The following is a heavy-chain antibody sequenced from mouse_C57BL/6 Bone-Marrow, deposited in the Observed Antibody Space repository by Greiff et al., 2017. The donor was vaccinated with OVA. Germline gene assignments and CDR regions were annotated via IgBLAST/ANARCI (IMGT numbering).Heavy chain of an antibody. CDR1: GYTFTSYW. V-gene: IGHV1-69*01. Sequence: QVQLQQPGAELVMPGASVKLSCKASGYTFTSYWMHWVKQRPGQGLEWIGEIDPSDSYTNYNLKFKGKSTLTVDKSSSTAYMQLSSLTSEDSAVYYCARNGYWTYWYFDVWGTGTTVTVSS. CDR3: ARNGYWTYWYFDV. J-gene: IGHJ1*03. CDR2: IDPSDSYT. D-gene: IGHD2-3*01.